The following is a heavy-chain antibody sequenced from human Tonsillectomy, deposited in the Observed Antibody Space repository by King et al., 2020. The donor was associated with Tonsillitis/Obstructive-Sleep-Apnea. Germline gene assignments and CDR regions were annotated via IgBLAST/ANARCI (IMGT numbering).Heavy chain of an antibody. V-gene: IGHV4-34*01. Sequence: VQLQQWGAGLLKPSETLSLTCAVYGGSFSGYYWSWIRQPPGKGLEWIGEINHSGSTNYNPSLKSRVTISVDTSKNQFSLKLSSVTAADTAVYYVARAEIVSMITFGGVIVIRYYYYYGMDVWGQGTTVTVSS. CDR1: GGSFSGYY. J-gene: IGHJ6*02. CDR3: ARAEIVSMITFGGVIVIRYYYYYGMDV. CDR2: INHSGST. D-gene: IGHD3-16*02.